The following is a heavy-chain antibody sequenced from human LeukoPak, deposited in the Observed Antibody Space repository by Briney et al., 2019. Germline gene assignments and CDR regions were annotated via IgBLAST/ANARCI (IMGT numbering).Heavy chain of an antibody. CDR2: MNPNSGNT. J-gene: IGHJ4*02. Sequence: GASVKASFKTSGSTFTSYDINWVRQATGQGLEWMGWMNPNSGNTGYAQKFQGRVTMTRNTSISTAYMELSSLRSEDTAVYYCARATGRGYSYGRETNYCGQGTLVTVSS. V-gene: IGHV1-8*01. CDR3: ARATGRGYSYGRETNY. CDR1: GSTFTSYD. D-gene: IGHD5-18*01.